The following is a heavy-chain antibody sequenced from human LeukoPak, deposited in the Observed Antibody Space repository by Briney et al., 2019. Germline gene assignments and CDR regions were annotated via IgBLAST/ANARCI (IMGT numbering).Heavy chain of an antibody. Sequence: ASVTVPCKASGYTFTSYGISWVRQAPGQGLEGMGWISAYNGNTNYAQKFQGRVTMTRDTSISTAYMELSRLTSDDTAVYYCARVKLKAVAGLFDYWGQGTLVTVSS. CDR2: ISAYNGNT. CDR3: ARVKLKAVAGLFDY. V-gene: IGHV1-18*01. D-gene: IGHD6-19*01. J-gene: IGHJ4*02. CDR1: GYTFTSYG.